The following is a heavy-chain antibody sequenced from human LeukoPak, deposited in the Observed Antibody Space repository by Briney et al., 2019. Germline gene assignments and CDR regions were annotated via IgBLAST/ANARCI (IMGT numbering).Heavy chain of an antibody. V-gene: IGHV3-30*02. CDR3: AREDSSGWFYFDY. J-gene: IGHJ4*02. D-gene: IGHD6-19*01. CDR1: GFTFSSYG. CDR2: IRYDGNNK. Sequence: GGSLRLTCAASGFTFSSYGIHWVRQAPGKGLEWVAFIRYDGNNKYYADSVKGRLTISRDNSKNTLYLQMNSLRAEDTAVYYCAREDSSGWFYFDYWGQGTLVTVSS.